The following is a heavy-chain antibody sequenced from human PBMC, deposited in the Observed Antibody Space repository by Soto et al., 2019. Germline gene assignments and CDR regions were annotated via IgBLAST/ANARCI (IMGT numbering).Heavy chain of an antibody. Sequence: QVQLVESGGGVVRPGESLRLSCAASGFTFNNHALHWVRQAPGKGLEWVALVSYEGSIQYYADSVKGRFSVSRDSSTNRLYLQMNSLKAEDTAVYYCVRAMVVLHLFLSGSFFGFWGRGTLVTVSS. J-gene: IGHJ4*02. CDR3: VRAMVVLHLFLSGSFFGF. CDR2: VSYEGSIQ. D-gene: IGHD3-10*01. V-gene: IGHV3-30-3*01. CDR1: GFTFNNHA.